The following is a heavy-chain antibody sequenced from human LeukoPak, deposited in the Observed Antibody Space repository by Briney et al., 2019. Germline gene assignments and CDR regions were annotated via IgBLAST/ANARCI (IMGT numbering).Heavy chain of an antibody. CDR2: IRSKANSYAT. Sequence: GGSLRLSCAASGFTFSSYSMNWVRQAPGKGLEWVGRIRSKANSYATAYAASVKGRFTISGDDLKNTAYLQMNSLKTEDTAVYYCTRRQLSPTGYYYYMDVWGKGTTVTVSS. J-gene: IGHJ6*03. D-gene: IGHD6-13*01. CDR1: GFTFSSYS. CDR3: TRRQLSPTGYYYYMDV. V-gene: IGHV3-73*01.